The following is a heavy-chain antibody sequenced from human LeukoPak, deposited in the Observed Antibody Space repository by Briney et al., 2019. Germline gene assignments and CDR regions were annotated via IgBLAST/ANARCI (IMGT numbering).Heavy chain of an antibody. CDR2: ISSSGSTI. D-gene: IGHD6-19*01. CDR1: GFTFSSYE. J-gene: IGHJ4*02. V-gene: IGHV3-48*03. Sequence: HSGGSLRLSCAASGFTFSSYEMNWVRQAPGKGLEWVSYISSSGSTIYYADSVKGRFTISRDNAKNSLYLQMNSLRAEDTAMYYCARSIAVAGFAGGRTFDYWGQGSLVTVSS. CDR3: ARSIAVAGFAGGRTFDY.